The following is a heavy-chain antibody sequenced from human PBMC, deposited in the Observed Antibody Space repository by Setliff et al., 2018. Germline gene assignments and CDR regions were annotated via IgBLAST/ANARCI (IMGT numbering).Heavy chain of an antibody. J-gene: IGHJ5*02. CDR1: GGSFSAYY. V-gene: IGHV4-34*01. D-gene: IGHD3-22*01. CDR2: ISHGGGT. Sequence: SETLSLTCTAYGGSFSAYYWSWIRQPPGKGLEWIGEISHGGGTNYNPSLKSRVTISIDTSKNLFSLKLTSVTAADTAVYYRATGDVYDSSAFFSDWFDPWGQGTLVTVSS. CDR3: ATGDVYDSSAFFSDWFDP.